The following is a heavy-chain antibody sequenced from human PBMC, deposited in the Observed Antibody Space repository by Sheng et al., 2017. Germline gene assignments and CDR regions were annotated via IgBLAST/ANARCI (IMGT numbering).Heavy chain of an antibody. J-gene: IGHJ3*02. V-gene: IGHV3-11*04. Sequence: QVQLVESGGDLVKPGGSLRLSCVGSGFTFSDSYMSWIRQAPGKGLEWVSYISSSGSATFYIDSARGRFTVSRDNAKRSLFLQMNSLRAEDTAVYYCARGNEKPGAFDIWGQGTMVTVSS. CDR3: ARGNEKPGAFDI. CDR2: ISSSGSAT. D-gene: IGHD1-1*01. CDR1: GFTFSDSY.